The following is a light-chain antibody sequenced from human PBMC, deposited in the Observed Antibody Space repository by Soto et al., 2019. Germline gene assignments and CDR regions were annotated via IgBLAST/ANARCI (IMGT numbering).Light chain of an antibody. J-gene: IGKJ1*01. CDR2: DAS. CDR3: QQYSNSPRT. V-gene: IGKV3-20*01. CDR1: QSISSSY. Sequence: EIVLTQSPGTLSLSPGERATLSCRASQSISSSYLASYQQKPGQAPRLLIYDASSRATGIPDRFSGSGSGTDFGLTISRLEPEDFAFYYCQQYSNSPRTFGQGTKVDIK.